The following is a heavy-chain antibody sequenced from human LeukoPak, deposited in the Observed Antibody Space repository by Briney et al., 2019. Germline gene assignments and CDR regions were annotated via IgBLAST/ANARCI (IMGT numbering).Heavy chain of an antibody. CDR1: GFTFSSYS. J-gene: IGHJ4*02. V-gene: IGHV3-48*01. CDR2: ISSSSSTI. D-gene: IGHD3-3*01. CDR3: ARTPALNDFWSGFDY. Sequence: GGSLRLSCAASGFTFSSYSMNWVRQAPGKGLEWVSYISSSSSTIYYADSVKGRFTISRDNAKNSLYLQMNSLRAEDTAVYYCARTPALNDFWSGFDYWGQGTLVTVSS.